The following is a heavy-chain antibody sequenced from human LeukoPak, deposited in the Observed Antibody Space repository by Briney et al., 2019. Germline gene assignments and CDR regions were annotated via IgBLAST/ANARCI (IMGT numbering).Heavy chain of an antibody. V-gene: IGHV3-21*01. CDR2: ITPISTSI. J-gene: IGHJ4*02. CDR3: VRLRRNSDRSGYYYFYNY. CDR1: GFPFIDYI. D-gene: IGHD3-22*01. Sequence: GGPLRLSCAPSGFPFIDYIKNGVPKPPGKGLEGVSSITPISTSIYYADAVKGRFTISRDNAKSSLYLQMNSLRAEDTARYYCVRLRRNSDRSGYYYFYNYWGQGIQVTVSS.